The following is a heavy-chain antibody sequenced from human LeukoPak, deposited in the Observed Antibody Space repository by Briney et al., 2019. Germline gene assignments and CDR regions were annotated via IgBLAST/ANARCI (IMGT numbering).Heavy chain of an antibody. V-gene: IGHV3-23*01. D-gene: IGHD3-22*01. CDR1: GFTFSSYA. CDR2: ISASGIST. Sequence: GGSLRLSCAASGFTFSSYAMSWVRQAPRKGLEWVSTISASGISTYYADSVKGRFTISRDNSKNTLYLQMHSLRAEDTAVYYCAKSSSGTDNPVGFDPWGQGTLVTVSS. J-gene: IGHJ5*02. CDR3: AKSSSGTDNPVGFDP.